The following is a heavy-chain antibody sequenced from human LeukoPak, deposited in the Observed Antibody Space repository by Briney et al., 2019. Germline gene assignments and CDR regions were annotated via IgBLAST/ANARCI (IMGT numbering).Heavy chain of an antibody. V-gene: IGHV3-23*01. CDR1: GFTFSSYP. Sequence: PGGSLRLSCAASGFTFSSYPMSWVRQAPGKGLEWVSGISGSDGSTYYADSVKGRFTISRDYSKNTLYVQMNSLRAEDTAVYYCAKARGFGSGGSCYNPVDPWGQGTLVTVSS. J-gene: IGHJ5*02. CDR3: AKARGFGSGGSCYNPVDP. D-gene: IGHD2-15*01. CDR2: ISGSDGST.